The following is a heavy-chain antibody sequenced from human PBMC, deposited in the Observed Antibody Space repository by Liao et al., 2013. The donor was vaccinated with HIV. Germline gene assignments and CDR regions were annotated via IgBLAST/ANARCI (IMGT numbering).Heavy chain of an antibody. CDR1: GGSISSGVSY. J-gene: IGHJ6*03. D-gene: IGHD3-10*01. Sequence: QVQLQESGPGLVKPSETLSLTCTVSGGSISSGVSYWGWIRQPPGKGLEWIGSIFNGGSTYYNPSLRSRVTLSVDTSKNQFSLKLSSVTAADTAVYYCARRRITMVRGFIGRYYYMDVWGKGTTVTVSS. V-gene: IGHV4-39*07. CDR2: IFNGGST. CDR3: ARRRITMVRGFIGRYYYMDV.